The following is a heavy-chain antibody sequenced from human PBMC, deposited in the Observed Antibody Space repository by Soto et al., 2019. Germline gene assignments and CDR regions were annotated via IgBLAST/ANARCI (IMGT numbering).Heavy chain of an antibody. V-gene: IGHV4-59*08. CDR2: IYNSGST. J-gene: IGHJ3*02. CDR1: GGSISSYY. D-gene: IGHD2-21*02. Sequence: PSETLSLTCTVSGGSISSYYWSWIRQPPGKGLEWIGYIYNSGSTVYNPSLKSRLTISLDTSKSQVSLKLSSVTAADTAVYYCTRPNQGDYAFDIWGQGTMVTVSS. CDR3: TRPNQGDYAFDI.